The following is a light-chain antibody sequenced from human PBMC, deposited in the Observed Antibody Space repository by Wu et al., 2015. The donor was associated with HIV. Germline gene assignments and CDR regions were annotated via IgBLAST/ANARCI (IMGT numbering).Light chain of an antibody. J-gene: IGKJ2*03. CDR2: GGS. Sequence: EIVLTQAPGTLSLSPGEGATLSCRASQSVTSSYVTWYQQKPGQAPRVVIYGGSSRATGIPDRFSGSGSGTEFTLTISSLQSEDFALYYCQQYNKWPPYSFGQGTKLEIK. CDR1: QSVTSSY. V-gene: IGKV3-20*01. CDR3: QQYNKWPPYS.